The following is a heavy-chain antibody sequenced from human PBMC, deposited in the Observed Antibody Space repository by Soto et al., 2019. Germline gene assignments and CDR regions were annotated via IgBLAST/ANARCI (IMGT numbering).Heavy chain of an antibody. CDR2: IYSGGST. D-gene: IGHD4-17*01. CDR1: GFTVSSNY. V-gene: IGHV3-66*01. Sequence: EVQLVESGGGLVQPGGSLRLSCAASGFTVSSNYMSWVRQAPGKGLEWVSVIYSGGSTYYADSVKGRFTISRDNSKNTLYIQMNSLRAEDTAVYYCARDAPRTVTRGAFDIWGQGTMVTVSS. CDR3: ARDAPRTVTRGAFDI. J-gene: IGHJ3*02.